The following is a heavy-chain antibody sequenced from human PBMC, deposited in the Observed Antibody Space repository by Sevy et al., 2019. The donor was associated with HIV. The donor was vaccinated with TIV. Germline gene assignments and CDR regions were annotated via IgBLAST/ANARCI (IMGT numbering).Heavy chain of an antibody. CDR2: INPNSGGT. CDR1: GYTFTGYY. V-gene: IGHV1-2*02. CDR3: ARANYYDSSGYKDAIDY. J-gene: IGHJ4*02. Sequence: ASVKVSCKASGYTFTGYYMHWVRQAPGQGLEWMGWINPNSGGTNYAQKFQGRVTMTRDTSISKAYMELSRLRTDDTAGYYCARANYYDSSGYKDAIDYWGQGTLVTVSS. D-gene: IGHD3-22*01.